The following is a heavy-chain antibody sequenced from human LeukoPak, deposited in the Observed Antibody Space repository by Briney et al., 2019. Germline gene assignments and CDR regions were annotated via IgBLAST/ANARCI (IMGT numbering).Heavy chain of an antibody. D-gene: IGHD3-22*01. J-gene: IGHJ3*02. CDR3: AISTHYYDSSGYYYADPFDAFDI. V-gene: IGHV3-7*01. Sequence: PGGSLRLSCAASGFTLSSYWMSGVRQAPGKEVEGVANINQDGRGKYYVDSVKGRFTISRDNAKNSLYLQMNSLRAEDTAVYYCAISTHYYDSSGYYYADPFDAFDIWGQGTMVTVSS. CDR2: INQDGRGK. CDR1: GFTLSSYW.